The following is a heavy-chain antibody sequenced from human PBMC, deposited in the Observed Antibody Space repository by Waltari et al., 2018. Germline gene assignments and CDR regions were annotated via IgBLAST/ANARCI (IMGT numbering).Heavy chain of an antibody. CDR3: VKYSSSFLGDC. D-gene: IGHD6-19*01. J-gene: IGHJ4*02. V-gene: IGHV3-74*01. CDR1: GFTFSNYW. Sequence: EVQLVESGGGLVQPGGSLRLSCAASGFTFSNYWMHWVRQAPGKGLVSGSQIRTDGSITNYADSVKGRFTISRDNAENTLSLQMHSLRAEDTAVYYCVKYSSSFLGDCWGQGTLVTVSS. CDR2: IRTDGSIT.